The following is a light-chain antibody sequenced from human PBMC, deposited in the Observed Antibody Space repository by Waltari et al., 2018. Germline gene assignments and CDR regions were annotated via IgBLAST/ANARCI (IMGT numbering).Light chain of an antibody. V-gene: IGKV3-15*01. CDR3: QQYTNWPT. CDR2: GAS. Sequence: EIVMTQSPATLSVSPGERATLSCRASQSVSSNLAWYQQKPGQAPRLLIHGASTRATGIPARFSGSGSGTEFTLTISSLQSEDFAVYYCQQYTNWPTFGQGTKVEIK. J-gene: IGKJ1*01. CDR1: QSVSSN.